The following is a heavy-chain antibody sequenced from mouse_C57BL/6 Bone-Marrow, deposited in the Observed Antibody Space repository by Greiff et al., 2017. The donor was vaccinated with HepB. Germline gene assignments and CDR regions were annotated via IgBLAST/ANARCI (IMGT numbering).Heavy chain of an antibody. D-gene: IGHD1-1*01. Sequence: EVQLVESGGGLVQPGGSLKLSCAASGFTFSDYGMAWVRQAPRKGPEWVAFISNLAYSIYYADTVTGRFTISRENAKNTLYLEMSSLRSEDTAMYCCAYGSSLAWFAYWGQGTLVTVSA. CDR3: AYGSSLAWFAY. J-gene: IGHJ3*01. CDR1: GFTFSDYG. CDR2: ISNLAYSI. V-gene: IGHV5-15*01.